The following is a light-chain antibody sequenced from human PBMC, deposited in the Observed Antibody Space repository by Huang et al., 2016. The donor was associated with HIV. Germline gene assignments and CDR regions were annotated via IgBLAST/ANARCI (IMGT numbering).Light chain of an antibody. CDR1: LALINS. Sequence: DIQMTQSPSSLSASIGDKVTITCRASLALINSLAWYQQQPGKAPKLLLYGASNLEGGVLSMFSGSGSWTDYTLTIRSLQPEHFATYYCQQYYISPWTFGQGTRVEIK. J-gene: IGKJ1*01. CDR3: QQYYISPWT. V-gene: IGKV1-NL1*01. CDR2: GAS.